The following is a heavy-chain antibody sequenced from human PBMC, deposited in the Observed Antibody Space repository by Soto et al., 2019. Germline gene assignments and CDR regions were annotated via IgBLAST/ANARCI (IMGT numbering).Heavy chain of an antibody. CDR3: AKDPLGSVGGLYDP. CDR2: IGGSDGST. Sequence: EVQLLESGGGLVQPGGSLRLSCAASGFTFSNYAMTWVRQAPGKGLEWVSWIGGSDGSTYYADAVKGRFTISGENSKNTLHLQMTGPRVEDTAVYYCAKDPLGSVGGLYDPWGQGTLVTVSS. J-gene: IGHJ5*02. D-gene: IGHD3-10*01. CDR1: GFTFSNYA. V-gene: IGHV3-23*01.